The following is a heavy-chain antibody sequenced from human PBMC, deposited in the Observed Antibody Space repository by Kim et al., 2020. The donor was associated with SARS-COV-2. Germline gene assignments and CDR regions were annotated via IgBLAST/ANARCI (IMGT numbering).Heavy chain of an antibody. J-gene: IGHJ4*02. CDR1: GFIFDDYA. CDR2: INWNSVDI. Sequence: GGSLRLSCVASGFIFDDYAMHWVRQAPGKGLEWVSSINWNSVDIGYAASVKGRFTIFRDNAKNSLYLQMNSLRAEDTALYYCARDIHLRSLTTGADYWGQRTLVTVSS. CDR3: ARDIHLRSLTTGADY. D-gene: IGHD4-4*01. V-gene: IGHV3-9*01.